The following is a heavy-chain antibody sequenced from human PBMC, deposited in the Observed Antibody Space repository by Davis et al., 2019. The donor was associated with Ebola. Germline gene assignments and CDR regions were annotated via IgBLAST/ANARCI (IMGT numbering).Heavy chain of an antibody. J-gene: IGHJ4*02. CDR2: ITGSGDNT. CDR3: LGDPNWAFGY. CDR1: GFTFSTYA. Sequence: GESLKISCAASGFTFSTYAMSWVRQAPGKGLEWVSVITGSGDNTYYTDSVKGRFTISRDNSKNTLYLQMNSLRVDDTAIYFCLGDPNWAFGYWGQGTLVTVSS. D-gene: IGHD3-16*01. V-gene: IGHV3-23*01.